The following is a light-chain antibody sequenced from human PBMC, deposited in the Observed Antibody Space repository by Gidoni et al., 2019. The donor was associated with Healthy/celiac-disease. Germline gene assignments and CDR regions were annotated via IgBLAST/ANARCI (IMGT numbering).Light chain of an antibody. V-gene: IGKV3-15*01. CDR2: GAS. CDR3: QQCNSWPRT. J-gene: IGKJ1*01. Sequence: ELLTTQSPATLSVSPGERATLSCRASQSVSSNLAWYQQKPGQAPRLLIYGASTMATGIPARFSGSGSGTDFTLTISSLQSEDFAVYYCQQCNSWPRTFXQXTKVEIK. CDR1: QSVSSN.